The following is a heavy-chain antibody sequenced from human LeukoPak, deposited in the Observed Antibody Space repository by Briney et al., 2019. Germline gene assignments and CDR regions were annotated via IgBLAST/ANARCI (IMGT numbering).Heavy chain of an antibody. Sequence: QPGGSLRLSCAASGFTFSSYSMNWVRQAPGKGLEWVSYISSSSSTIYYADSVKGRFTISRDNAKNSLYLQMNSLRAEDTAVYYCAGVALSGSFDYWGQGTLVTVSS. CDR1: GFTFSSYS. V-gene: IGHV3-48*01. CDR2: ISSSSSTI. J-gene: IGHJ4*02. CDR3: AGVALSGSFDY. D-gene: IGHD1-26*01.